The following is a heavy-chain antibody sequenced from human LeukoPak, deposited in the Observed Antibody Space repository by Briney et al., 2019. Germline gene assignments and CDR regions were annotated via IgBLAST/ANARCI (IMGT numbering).Heavy chain of an antibody. CDR1: GFTFSNYW. J-gene: IGHJ3*02. Sequence: PGGSLRLSCAASGFTFSNYWMSWVRQAAGKGPEWVANIKHDGSEKNYVDSVKGRFTISRDNAKTSLYLQMNSLRAEDTAVYYCAKSTGAIPAFDIWGQGTMVTVSS. CDR3: AKSTGAIPAFDI. CDR2: IKHDGSEK. D-gene: IGHD3-10*01. V-gene: IGHV3-7*01.